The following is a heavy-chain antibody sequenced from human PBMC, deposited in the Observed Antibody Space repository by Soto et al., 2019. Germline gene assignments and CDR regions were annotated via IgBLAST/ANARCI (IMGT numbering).Heavy chain of an antibody. Sequence: PSETLSLTCAVSGGSISSGGYSWSWIRQPPGKGLEWIGYIYHSGSTFYNPSLKSRVTISIDKSKNQFSLKLSSVTAADTAVYHCAKNQGVELVPLATVDWFDPWGQGSVVTVSS. V-gene: IGHV4-30-2*01. J-gene: IGHJ5*02. CDR3: AKNQGVELVPLATVDWFDP. CDR1: GGSISSGGYS. D-gene: IGHD1-26*01. CDR2: IYHSGST.